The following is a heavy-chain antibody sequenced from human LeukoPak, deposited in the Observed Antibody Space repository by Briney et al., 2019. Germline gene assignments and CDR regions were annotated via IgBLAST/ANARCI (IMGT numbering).Heavy chain of an antibody. Sequence: GGTLRLSCAASGFTFSSYGMSWVRQAPGKGLEWVSAISGSGGSTYYADSVEGRFTISRDNSKNTLYLQMNTLRAEDTAVYYCARESLATIGVDYWGQGTLVTVSS. CDR1: GFTFSSYG. D-gene: IGHD5-12*01. J-gene: IGHJ4*02. CDR3: ARESLATIGVDY. V-gene: IGHV3-23*01. CDR2: ISGSGGST.